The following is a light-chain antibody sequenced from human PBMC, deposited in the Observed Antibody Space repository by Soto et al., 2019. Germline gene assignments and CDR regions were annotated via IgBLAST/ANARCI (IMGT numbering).Light chain of an antibody. V-gene: IGLV4-60*02. J-gene: IGLJ3*02. CDR3: ETWDSNTRV. Sequence: QSVLTQSSSASASLGSSVKLICTLSSGHSSYIIAWHQQQPGKAPRYLMKLEGSGSYNKGSGVPDRFSGSSSGADRYLTISNLPFEDEADYYCETWDSNTRVFGGGTKVTVL. CDR1: SGHSSYI. CDR2: LEGSGSY.